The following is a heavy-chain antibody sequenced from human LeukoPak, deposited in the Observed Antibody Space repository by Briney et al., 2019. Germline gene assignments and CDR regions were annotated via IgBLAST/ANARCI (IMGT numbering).Heavy chain of an antibody. D-gene: IGHD5-18*01. V-gene: IGHV3-23*01. Sequence: GGSLRLSCAASGFTFSSYAMSWVRQAPGKGLEWVSAISGSGGSTYYADSVKGRFTISRDNSKNTLYLQMNSLRAEDTAVYYCARDHIDYAAMQTFFDYWGQGTLVTVSS. CDR2: ISGSGGST. CDR1: GFTFSSYA. J-gene: IGHJ4*02. CDR3: ARDHIDYAAMQTFFDY.